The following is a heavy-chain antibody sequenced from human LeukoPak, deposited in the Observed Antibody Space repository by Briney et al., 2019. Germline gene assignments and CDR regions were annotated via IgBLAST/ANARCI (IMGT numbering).Heavy chain of an antibody. V-gene: IGHV3-7*01. CDR1: GFTFSSYW. D-gene: IGHD5-18*01. CDR2: IKQDGSEK. J-gene: IGHJ4*02. Sequence: PGGPLRLSCAASGFTFSSYWMSWVRQAPGKGLEWVANIKQDGSEKYYVDSVKGRFTISRDNAKNSLYLQMNSLRAEDTAVYYCARYSYGILFDYWGLGTLVTVSS. CDR3: ARYSYGILFDY.